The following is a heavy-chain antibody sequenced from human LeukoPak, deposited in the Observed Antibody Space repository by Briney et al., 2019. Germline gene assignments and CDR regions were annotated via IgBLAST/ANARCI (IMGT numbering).Heavy chain of an antibody. D-gene: IGHD2-21*02. J-gene: IGHJ3*02. V-gene: IGHV4-38-2*02. CDR1: GYSISSGYY. CDR3: ARSHVVVTANAFDI. CDR2: IYHSGST. Sequence: SETLSLTCTVSGYSISSGYYWGWIRQPPGKGLEWIGSIYHSGSTYYNPSLKSRVTISVDTSKNQFSLKLSSVTAADTAVYYCARSHVVVTANAFDIWGQGTMVTVSS.